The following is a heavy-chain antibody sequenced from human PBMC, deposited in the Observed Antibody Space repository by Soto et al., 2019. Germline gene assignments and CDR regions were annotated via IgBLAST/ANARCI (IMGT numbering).Heavy chain of an antibody. CDR2: INPSGGST. V-gene: IGHV1-46*01. J-gene: IGHJ4*02. CDR1: GYTFTPYY. D-gene: IGHD2-8*01. Sequence: ASVKVSCKASGYTFTPYYIHWVRQAPGQGLEWMGMINPSGGSTDYAQKFQGRVTMTTDTSTTTVYMELSSLRSDDTAVYYCARPPFPGCINGVCYPCDHWGQGTLVTVSS. CDR3: ARPPFPGCINGVCYPCDH.